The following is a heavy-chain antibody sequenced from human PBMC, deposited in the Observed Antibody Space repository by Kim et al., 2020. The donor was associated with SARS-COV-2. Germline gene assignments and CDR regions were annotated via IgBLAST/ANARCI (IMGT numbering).Heavy chain of an antibody. V-gene: IGHV3-9*01. Sequence: SVKGRVTISRDNAKNSQYLQMNSLRAEDTALYYCAKEAARLYYYYYGMDVWGQGTTVTVSS. D-gene: IGHD6-6*01. J-gene: IGHJ6*02. CDR3: AKEAARLYYYYYGMDV.